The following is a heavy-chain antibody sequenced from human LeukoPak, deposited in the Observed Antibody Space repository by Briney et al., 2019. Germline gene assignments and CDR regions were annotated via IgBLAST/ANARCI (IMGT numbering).Heavy chain of an antibody. V-gene: IGHV3-74*01. CDR3: ARESSVGAHKAFDY. CDR1: GFTSSSYW. J-gene: IGHJ4*02. Sequence: PGGSLRLSCAASGFTSSSYWMHWVRQAPGKGLVWVSRINSDGSSTSYADSVKGRFTISRDNAKNTLYLQMNSLRAEDTAVYYCARESSVGAHKAFDYWGQGTLVTVSS. D-gene: IGHD1-26*01. CDR2: INSDGSST.